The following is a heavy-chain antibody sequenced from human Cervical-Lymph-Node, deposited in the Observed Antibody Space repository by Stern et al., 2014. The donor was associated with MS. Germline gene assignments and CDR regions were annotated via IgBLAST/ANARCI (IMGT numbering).Heavy chain of an antibody. CDR2: TSAYNGNT. J-gene: IGHJ5*02. D-gene: IGHD3-10*01. Sequence: VQLLESGAEVKKPGASVKVSCKASGYTFTSYGISWVRQAPGQGLEWMGWTSAYNGNTNYAQKPQGRGTMTTDTSTSTAYMELRSLRSDDTAVYYCARHYYGSINWFDPWGQGTLVTVSS. CDR3: ARHYYGSINWFDP. CDR1: GYTFTSYG. V-gene: IGHV1-18*04.